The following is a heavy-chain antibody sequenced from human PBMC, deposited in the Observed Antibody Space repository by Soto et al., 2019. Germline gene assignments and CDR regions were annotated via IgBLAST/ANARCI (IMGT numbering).Heavy chain of an antibody. CDR3: AMSTYYYDSSGYYPAY. V-gene: IGHV5-51*01. J-gene: IGHJ4*02. CDR2: IRPSNSDT. CDR1: GYNFANYW. D-gene: IGHD3-22*01. Sequence: GESLKISCKGSGYNFANYWIGWVRQMSGKGLEWMGIIRPSNSDTQYSPTFQGQVTISADKSISTAYLQWASLKASDTAMYYCAMSTYYYDSSGYYPAYWGQGTLVTVSS.